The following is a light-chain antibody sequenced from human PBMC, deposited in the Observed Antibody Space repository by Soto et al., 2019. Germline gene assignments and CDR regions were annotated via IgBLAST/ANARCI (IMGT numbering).Light chain of an antibody. V-gene: IGLV2-14*02. Sequence: QSVLTQPASVSGSPGQSITISCTGTSSDVGSYNLVSWYQQHPGKAPKLMIYEGSKRPSGVSNRFSGSKSDNTASLTISGLQAEDEADYYCSSYTSSSTLFGTGTKVTVL. CDR2: EGS. J-gene: IGLJ1*01. CDR1: SSDVGSYNL. CDR3: SSYTSSSTL.